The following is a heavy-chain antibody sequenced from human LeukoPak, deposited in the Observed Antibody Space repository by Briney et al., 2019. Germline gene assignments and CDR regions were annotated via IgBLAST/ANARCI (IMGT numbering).Heavy chain of an antibody. CDR3: ARHVPGTAVGDAFDM. J-gene: IGHJ3*02. V-gene: IGHV4-59*08. D-gene: IGHD6-19*01. CDR1: GGSISSYY. CDR2: IYYRGNT. Sequence: KPSETLSLTCTVSGGSISSYYCSWIRQPPGKGLEWIGYIYYRGNTNSIPSLRSRVTMSVDTSKHQFSLKLSSVTAADTAVYYCARHVPGTAVGDAFDMLGQGTMFTVS.